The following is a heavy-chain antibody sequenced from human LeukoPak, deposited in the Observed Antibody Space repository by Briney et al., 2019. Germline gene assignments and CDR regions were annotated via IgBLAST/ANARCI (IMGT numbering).Heavy chain of an antibody. J-gene: IGHJ4*02. CDR3: AKSQSGSCSGGTCSCDY. CDR1: GLTFSSSW. D-gene: IGHD2-15*01. CDR2: INPDGIKR. Sequence: GGSLRLSCAVSGLTFSSSWVDWVRQAPGKGLEWVASINPDGIKRYSADSVKGRFTISRDNSKNTLYLQMNSLRAEDTAVYYCAKSQSGSCSGGTCSCDYWGQGTLVTVSS. V-gene: IGHV3-7*03.